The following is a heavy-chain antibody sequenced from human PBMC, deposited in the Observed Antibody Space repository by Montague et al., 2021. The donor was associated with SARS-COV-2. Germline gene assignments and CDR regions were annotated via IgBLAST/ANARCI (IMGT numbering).Heavy chain of an antibody. D-gene: IGHD3-9*01. Sequence: YLSLSCSASGFTSSDYYMSWIRQAPGKGLEWVSYISSSSSYTNYADSVKGRFTISRDNAKNSLYLQMNSLRAEGTAVYYCARDQPHYDILTGYYKDYYYMDVWGQGTTVTVSS. V-gene: IGHV3-11*06. CDR3: ARDQPHYDILTGYYKDYYYMDV. J-gene: IGHJ6*02. CDR1: GFTSSDYY. CDR2: ISSSSSYT.